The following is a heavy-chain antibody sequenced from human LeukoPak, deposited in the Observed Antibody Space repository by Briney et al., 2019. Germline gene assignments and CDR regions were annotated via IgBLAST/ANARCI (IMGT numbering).Heavy chain of an antibody. CDR1: GFTFSSYE. CDR2: ISSSGSTI. V-gene: IGHV3-48*03. J-gene: IGHJ4*02. Sequence: GGSLRLSCAASGFTFSSYEMNWVRQAPGKGLEWVSYISSSGSTIYYADSVMGRFTISRDNAKNSLYLQMNSLRAEDTAVYYCARDGSVADYWGQGTLVTVSS. CDR3: ARDGSVADY.